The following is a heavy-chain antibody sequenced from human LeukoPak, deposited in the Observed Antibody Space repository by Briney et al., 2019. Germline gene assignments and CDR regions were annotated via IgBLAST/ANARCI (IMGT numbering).Heavy chain of an antibody. CDR3: ASGSVFGVITPQYFHY. J-gene: IGHJ4*02. V-gene: IGHV4-59*11. CDR1: AGSISTPY. Sequence: PSETLSLTCSVSAGSISTPYWHWIRQSPGQGLEWIGFVFYGGMTNYNPSLKSRVTISLDTSKNQFSLKLTSVTAADTAVYYCASGSVFGVITPQYFHYWGQGTRVTVSS. D-gene: IGHD3-3*02. CDR2: VFYGGMT.